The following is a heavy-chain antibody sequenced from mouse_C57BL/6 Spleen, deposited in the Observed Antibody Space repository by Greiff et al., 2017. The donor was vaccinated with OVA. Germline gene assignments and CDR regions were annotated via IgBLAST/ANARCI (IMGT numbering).Heavy chain of an antibody. D-gene: IGHD2-4*01. J-gene: IGHJ1*03. V-gene: IGHV3-8*01. CDR1: GYSFTSYY. CDR2: ISYSGST. Sequence: VQLQQSGPGLAKPSQTLSLTCSVTGYSFTSYYWNWIRKFPGNTLEYMGYISYSGSTYYNPSLKSRISITRDTSKNQYYMQLNSVTTEDTATYYCARTGDYDWYFDDWGTGTTVTVSS. CDR3: ARTGDYDWYFDD.